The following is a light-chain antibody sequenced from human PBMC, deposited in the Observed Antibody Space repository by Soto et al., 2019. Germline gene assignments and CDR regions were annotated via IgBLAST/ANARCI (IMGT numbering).Light chain of an antibody. CDR3: TSYTGSSTWV. V-gene: IGLV2-14*01. J-gene: IGLJ3*02. CDR2: EVN. Sequence: QSVLTQPASVSGSPGQSITISCTETSSDVGGYNYVSWYQQHPGAAPKLMIYEVNNRPSGVSDRFSGSKSGNTASLTISGLQAEDEADYYCTSYTGSSTWVFGGGTKVTVL. CDR1: SSDVGGYNY.